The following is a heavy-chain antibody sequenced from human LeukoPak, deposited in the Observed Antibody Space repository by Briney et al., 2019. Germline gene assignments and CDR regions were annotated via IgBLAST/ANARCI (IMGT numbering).Heavy chain of an antibody. V-gene: IGHV3-53*01. Sequence: GGSLRLSCAASGFTVSSNYMSWVRQAPGKGLEWVSVIYSGGSTYYADSVKGRFTISRDNSKNTLYLQMNGLRAEDTAVYYCARDPLWFGEHYFDYWGQGTLVTVSS. CDR3: ARDPLWFGEHYFDY. CDR2: IYSGGST. D-gene: IGHD3-10*01. CDR1: GFTVSSNY. J-gene: IGHJ4*02.